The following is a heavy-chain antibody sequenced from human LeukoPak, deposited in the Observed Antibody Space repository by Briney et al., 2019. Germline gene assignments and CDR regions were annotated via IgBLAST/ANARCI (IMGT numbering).Heavy chain of an antibody. CDR2: ISGRGGST. V-gene: IGHV3-23*01. J-gene: IGHJ4*02. Sequence: GGSLRLSCAASGFTFSSYAMSWVRQAPGKGREWVSAISGRGGSTYYADSGKGRFTISRDNSKTALYLQMNSVRAEDTAVYYCAKMDDRSGYYSDWGQGTLVTVSS. CDR1: GFTFSSYA. D-gene: IGHD3-22*01. CDR3: AKMDDRSGYYSD.